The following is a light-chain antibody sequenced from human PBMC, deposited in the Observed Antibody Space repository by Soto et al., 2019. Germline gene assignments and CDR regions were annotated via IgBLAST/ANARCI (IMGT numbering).Light chain of an antibody. CDR2: GAS. CDR3: QQYNNWPPF. Sequence: IVMTQSPATLSVSPGERATLSCRASQSVSSKLAWYQQKRGQAPRLLIYGASTRATGIPDRFSGSGSGTNFPLTISSLQSEDFAVYHCQQYNNWPPFFGQGTKLEIK. CDR1: QSVSSK. J-gene: IGKJ2*01. V-gene: IGKV3-15*01.